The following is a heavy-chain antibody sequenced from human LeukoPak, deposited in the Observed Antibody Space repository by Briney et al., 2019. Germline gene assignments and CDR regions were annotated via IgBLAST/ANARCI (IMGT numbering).Heavy chain of an antibody. V-gene: IGHV4-4*02. D-gene: IGHD5-24*01. CDR2: INHSGST. CDR3: ARGREMATIAGGSFFDY. CDR1: GGSISSSNW. Sequence: SETLSLTCAVSGGSISSSNWWSWVRQPPGKGLEWIGEINHSGSTNYNPSLKSRVTISVDTSKNQFSLKLSSVTAADTAVYYCARGREMATIAGGSFFDYWGQGTLVTVSS. J-gene: IGHJ4*02.